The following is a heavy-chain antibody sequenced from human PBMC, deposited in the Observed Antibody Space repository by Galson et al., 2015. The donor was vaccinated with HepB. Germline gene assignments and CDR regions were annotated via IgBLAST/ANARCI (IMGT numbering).Heavy chain of an antibody. D-gene: IGHD2-15*01. CDR1: GDSSISHW. J-gene: IGHJ2*01. CDR3: ARHRGYCSGGSCYMDL. CDR2: IYPGDSDT. Sequence: SGAEVKKPGESLKISCKDSGDSSISHWIGWVRQMPGKGLEWMGIIYPGDSDTRYSPSFQGQVTISADKSVNTAYLQWSSLKASDTAMYYCARHRGYCSGGSCYMDLWGRGTLVTVSS. V-gene: IGHV5-51*01.